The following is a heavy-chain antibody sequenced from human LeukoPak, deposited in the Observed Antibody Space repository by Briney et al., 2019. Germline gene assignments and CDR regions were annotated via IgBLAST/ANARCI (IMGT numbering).Heavy chain of an antibody. CDR1: GFTVCSNY. Sequence: GGSLRLSCAASGFTVCSNYMSWVRQAPGKGLEWVSVIYSGGSTYYADSVKGRFTISRDNSKHTLYLQMNSLRAEDKAVYYRARPGITMIVPYWGQGTLVTVSS. V-gene: IGHV3-66*01. CDR3: ARPGITMIVPY. D-gene: IGHD3-22*01. J-gene: IGHJ4*02. CDR2: IYSGGST.